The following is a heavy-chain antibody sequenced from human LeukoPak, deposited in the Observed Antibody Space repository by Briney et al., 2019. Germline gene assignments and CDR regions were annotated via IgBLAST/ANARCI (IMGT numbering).Heavy chain of an antibody. J-gene: IGHJ4*02. D-gene: IGHD1-26*01. V-gene: IGHV4-61*02. Sequence: PSETLSLTCTVSGGSISSGSYYWSWIRQPAGKGLEWIGRIYTSGSTNYNPSLKSRVTISVDTSKNQFSLKLSSVTAADTAVYHCARVGIVGATDYWGQGTLVTVSS. CDR3: ARVGIVGATDY. CDR2: IYTSGST. CDR1: GGSISSGSYY.